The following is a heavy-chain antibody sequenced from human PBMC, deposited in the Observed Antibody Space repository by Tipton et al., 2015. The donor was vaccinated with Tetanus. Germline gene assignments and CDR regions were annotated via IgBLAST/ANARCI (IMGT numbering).Heavy chain of an antibody. CDR2: ISGSGGST. D-gene: IGHD3-22*01. Sequence: SLRLSCAAPGFTFSSYAMSWVRQAPGKGLEWVSAISGSGGSTYYADSVKGRFTISRDNSKNTLYLQMNSLRAEDTAVYYCARPPMNYDSSGYYLTWGQGTMVTVSS. CDR1: GFTFSSYA. CDR3: ARPPMNYDSSGYYLT. V-gene: IGHV3-23*01. J-gene: IGHJ3*01.